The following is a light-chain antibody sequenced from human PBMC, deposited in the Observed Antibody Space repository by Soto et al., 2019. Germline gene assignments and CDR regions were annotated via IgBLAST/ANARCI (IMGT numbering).Light chain of an antibody. CDR1: QSIASSY. CDR3: QQFSRPPLT. J-gene: IGKJ4*01. V-gene: IGKV3-20*01. CDR2: RTF. Sequence: ELGLTQSPGTLSLSPGERATLSCRASQSIASSYLAWYQQKPGQPPRILLYRTFTSATGIPDRLSGSGSGTDFTLSISRLEPEDCAVYFCQQFSRPPLTFGGGNKVEI.